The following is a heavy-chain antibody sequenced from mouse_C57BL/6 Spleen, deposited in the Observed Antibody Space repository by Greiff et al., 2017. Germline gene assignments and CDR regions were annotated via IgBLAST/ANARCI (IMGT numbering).Heavy chain of an antibody. V-gene: IGHV3-6*01. Sequence: EVHLVESGPGLVKPSQSLSLTCSVTGYSITSGYYWNWIRQFPGNKLEWMGYISYDGSNNYNPSLKNRISITRDTSKNQFFLKLNSVTTEDTATYYCARDGRGAMDYWGQGTSVTVSS. CDR1: GYSITSGYY. D-gene: IGHD1-1*01. CDR3: ARDGRGAMDY. CDR2: ISYDGSN. J-gene: IGHJ4*01.